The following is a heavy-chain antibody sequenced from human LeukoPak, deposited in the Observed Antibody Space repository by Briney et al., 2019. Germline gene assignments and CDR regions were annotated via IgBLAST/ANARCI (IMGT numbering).Heavy chain of an antibody. CDR1: GYTFTTYD. CDR3: TRGGASSGYDY. D-gene: IGHD6-19*01. Sequence: GASVKVSCKASGYTFTTYDISWVRQAPGQGLEWVGWISAYNGNTSYAQKVQGRVTMTTDTSTSTAYMELRSLRSDDTAVYYCTRGGASSGYDYWGQGTLVTVSS. CDR2: ISAYNGNT. V-gene: IGHV1-18*01. J-gene: IGHJ4*02.